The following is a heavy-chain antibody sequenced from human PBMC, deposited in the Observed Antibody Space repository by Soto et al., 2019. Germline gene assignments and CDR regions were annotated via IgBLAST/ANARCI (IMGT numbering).Heavy chain of an antibody. D-gene: IGHD2-21*02. CDR1: GFTFSNYA. V-gene: IGHV3-23*01. Sequence: GGSLRLSCAASGFTFSNYALSWVRQAPGKGLEWVSVISGSGDSTYYADSVKGRFTISRDNSKNTLYVRMNSLRAEDTAVYYCAKDVTAGYYYGMDVCGQGTTVTVSS. CDR3: AKDVTAGYYYGMDV. CDR2: ISGSGDST. J-gene: IGHJ6*02.